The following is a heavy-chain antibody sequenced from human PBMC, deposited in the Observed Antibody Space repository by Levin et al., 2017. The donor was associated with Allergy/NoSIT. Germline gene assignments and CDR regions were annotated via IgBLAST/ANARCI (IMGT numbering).Heavy chain of an antibody. CDR2: ISYDGSNK. CDR1: GCTFSSYA. D-gene: IGHD3-22*01. CDR3: ARDYYDSSGYEEVGWFDP. Sequence: GGSLRLSCAASGCTFSSYAMHWVRQAPGKGLEWVAVISYDGSNKYYADSVKGRFTISRDNSKNTLYLQMNSLRAEDTAVYYCARDYYDSSGYEEVGWFDPWGQGTLVTVSS. V-gene: IGHV3-30-3*01. J-gene: IGHJ5*02.